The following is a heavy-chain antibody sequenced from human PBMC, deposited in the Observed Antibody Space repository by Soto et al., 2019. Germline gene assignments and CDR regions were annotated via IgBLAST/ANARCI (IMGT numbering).Heavy chain of an antibody. J-gene: IGHJ6*03. CDR1: GGSISSYY. V-gene: IGHV4-59*08. D-gene: IGHD3-16*02. CDR2: IYYSGST. Sequence: SETLSLTCTVSGGSISSYYWSWIRQPPGKGLEWIGYIYYSGSTNYNPSLKSRVAIPVDTSKNQFSLKLSSVTAADTAVYYCARRGVSPGRHPDYYYYMDVWGKGTTVTVSS. CDR3: ARRGVSPGRHPDYYYYMDV.